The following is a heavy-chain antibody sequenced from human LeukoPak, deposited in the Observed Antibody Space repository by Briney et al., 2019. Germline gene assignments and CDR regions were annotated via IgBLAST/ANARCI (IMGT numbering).Heavy chain of an antibody. CDR1: GGSISSYY. V-gene: IGHV4-4*07. Sequence: SETLSLTCTVSGGSISSYYWSWIRQPAGKGLEWIGRIYTSGSINYNPSLKSRVTMSVDTSKNQFSLKLSSVTAADTAVYYCARVCSSTSCLDYWGQGTLVTVSS. CDR2: IYTSGSI. CDR3: ARVCSSTSCLDY. D-gene: IGHD2-2*01. J-gene: IGHJ4*02.